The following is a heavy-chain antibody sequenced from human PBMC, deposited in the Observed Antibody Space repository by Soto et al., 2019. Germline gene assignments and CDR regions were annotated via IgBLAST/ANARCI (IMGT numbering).Heavy chain of an antibody. CDR1: GDTFSTYT. CDR3: ARHALLGNSPTVTHRLGMDV. V-gene: IGHV1-69*13. CDR2: IIPRSGTS. Sequence: SVKVSCKASGDTFSTYTITWVRQAPGQGLEWMGGIIPRSGTSNYAQKFQGRVTITADESTSTAYMELSSLRSEDTAVYYCARHALLGNSPTVTHRLGMDVWGQGTTVTVSS. J-gene: IGHJ6*02. D-gene: IGHD4-17*01.